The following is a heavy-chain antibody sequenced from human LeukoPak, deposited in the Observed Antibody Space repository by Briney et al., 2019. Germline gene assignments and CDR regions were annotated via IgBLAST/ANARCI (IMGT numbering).Heavy chain of an antibody. J-gene: IGHJ5*02. CDR1: GYTFTGYY. CDR3: ARDNNTSSLADP. D-gene: IGHD2/OR15-2a*01. Sequence: GASVKVSCKASGYTFTGYYMHWVRQAPGQGLEWMGWINPNSGGTNYAQKFQGRVTMTRDTSTSTFYMEMSSLTSEDTAVYYCARDNNTSSLADPWGQGTLVTVSS. V-gene: IGHV1-2*02. CDR2: INPNSGGT.